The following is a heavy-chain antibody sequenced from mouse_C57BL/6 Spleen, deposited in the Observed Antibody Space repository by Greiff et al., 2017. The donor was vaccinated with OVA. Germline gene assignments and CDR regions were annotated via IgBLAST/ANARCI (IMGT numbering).Heavy chain of an antibody. J-gene: IGHJ2*01. Sequence: QVQLQQPGAELVKPGASVKLSCKASGYTFTSYWMHWVKQRPGQGLEWIGMIHPNSGSTNYNEKFKSKATLTVDKSYIPAFLQLSSLTSEDSAVYSCALSFLRSFDSWGQFPPLPVSS. CDR2: IHPNSGST. D-gene: IGHD1-1*01. V-gene: IGHV1-64*01. CDR3: ALSFLRSFDS. CDR1: GYTFTSYW.